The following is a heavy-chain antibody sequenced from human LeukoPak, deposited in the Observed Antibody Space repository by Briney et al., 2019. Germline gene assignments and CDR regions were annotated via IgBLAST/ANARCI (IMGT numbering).Heavy chain of an antibody. J-gene: IGHJ6*02. CDR2: IIPILGIA. CDR3: AREERIPAAGIGMDV. CDR1: GGTFSSYA. D-gene: IGHD6-13*01. V-gene: IGHV1-69*04. Sequence: ASVKVSCKASGGTFSSYAISWVRQAPGQGLEWMGRIIPILGIANYAQKFQGRVTITADKSTSTAYMELSSLRSEDTAVYYCAREERIPAAGIGMDVWGQGTTVTVS.